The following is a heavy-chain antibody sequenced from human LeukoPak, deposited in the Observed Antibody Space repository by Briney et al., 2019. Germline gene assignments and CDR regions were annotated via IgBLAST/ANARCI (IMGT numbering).Heavy chain of an antibody. CDR3: AERWAYPPRAFDI. D-gene: IGHD5-24*01. CDR2: IYYSGST. Sequence: PSETLSLTCAVSGASISGSGYYWGWIRQPPGKGLEWIGSIYYSGSTYYNPSLKSRVTISVDTSKNQFSLKLSSVTAADTAVYYCAERWAYPPRAFDIWGQGTMVTVSS. V-gene: IGHV4-39*01. J-gene: IGHJ3*02. CDR1: GASISGSGYY.